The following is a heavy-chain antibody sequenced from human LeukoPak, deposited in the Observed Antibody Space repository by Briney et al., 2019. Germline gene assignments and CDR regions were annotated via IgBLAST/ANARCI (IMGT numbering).Heavy chain of an antibody. CDR1: GYSISSGYY. CDR3: ARDPSLGSGSLYYFDY. J-gene: IGHJ4*02. D-gene: IGHD3-10*01. V-gene: IGHV4-38-2*02. CDR2: IYYSGNT. Sequence: SETLSLTCTVSGYSISSGYYWGWIWQPPGKGLEWIGSIYYSGNTFYNPSLKSRVTISVDTSKNQFSLKLSSVTAADTAVYYCARDPSLGSGSLYYFDYWGQGTLVTVSS.